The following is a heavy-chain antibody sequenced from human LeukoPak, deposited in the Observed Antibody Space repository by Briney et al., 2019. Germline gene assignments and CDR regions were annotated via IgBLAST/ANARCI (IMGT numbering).Heavy chain of an antibody. CDR3: AKDKYDFWSGYYAYYFDY. CDR1: GFTFDVYA. Sequence: GGSLRLSCAASGFTFDVYAMHWVRQAPGKGLEWVSGISWNSGSIGYADSVKGRFTISRDNAKNSLYLQMNSLRAEDTALYYCAKDKYDFWSGYYAYYFDYWGQGTLVTVSS. V-gene: IGHV3-9*01. D-gene: IGHD3-3*01. CDR2: ISWNSGSI. J-gene: IGHJ4*02.